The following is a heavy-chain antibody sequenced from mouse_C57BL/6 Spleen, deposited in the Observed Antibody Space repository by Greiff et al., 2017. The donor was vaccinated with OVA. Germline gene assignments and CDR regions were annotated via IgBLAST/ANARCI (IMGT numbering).Heavy chain of an antibody. CDR1: GYTFTSYW. CDR2: IHPNSGST. V-gene: IGHV1-64*01. D-gene: IGHD2-4*01. CDR3: ARWGDYDGAY. Sequence: QVQLQQPGAELVKPGASVKLSCKASGYTFTSYWMHWVKQRPGQGLEWIGMIHPNSGSTNYNAKFKSKATLTVDKSSSTAYMQLSSLTSEDSAVYYCARWGDYDGAYWGQGTLVTVAA. J-gene: IGHJ3*01.